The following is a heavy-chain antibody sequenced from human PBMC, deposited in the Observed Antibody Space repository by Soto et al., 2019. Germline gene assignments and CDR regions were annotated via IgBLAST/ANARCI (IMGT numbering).Heavy chain of an antibody. CDR2: IYYSGST. CDR3: ARLLRVTPSKVVVAATTAYYFDY. CDR1: GGSISSSSYY. Sequence: SETLSLTCTVSGGSISSSSYYWGWIRQPPGKGLEWIGSIYYSGSTYYNPSLKSRVTISVDTSKNQFSLKLSSVTAADTAVYYCARLLRVTPSKVVVAATTAYYFDYWGQGTLVTVSS. J-gene: IGHJ4*02. D-gene: IGHD2-15*01. V-gene: IGHV4-39*01.